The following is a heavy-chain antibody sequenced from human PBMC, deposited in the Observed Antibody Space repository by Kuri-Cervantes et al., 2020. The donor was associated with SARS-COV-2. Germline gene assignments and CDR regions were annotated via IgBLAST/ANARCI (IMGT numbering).Heavy chain of an antibody. CDR3: ARDPSYYDSSGYYSPDAPQFDY. CDR2: INPNSGGT. D-gene: IGHD3-22*01. J-gene: IGHJ4*02. Sequence: ASVKVSCKASGYTFTGYYMHWVRQAPGQGLEWMGWINPNSGGTNYAQKFQGRVTMTRDTSISTAYMELSRLRSDDTAVYYCARDPSYYDSSGYYSPDAPQFDYWGQGTLVTVS. CDR1: GYTFTGYY. V-gene: IGHV1-2*02.